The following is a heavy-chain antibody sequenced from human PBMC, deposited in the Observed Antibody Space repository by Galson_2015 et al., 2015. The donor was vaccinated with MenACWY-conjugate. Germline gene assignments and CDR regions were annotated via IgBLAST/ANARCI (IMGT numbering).Heavy chain of an antibody. CDR2: IKQDGSEK. J-gene: IGHJ5*02. CDR1: GFTFSSYW. Sequence: SLRLSCAASGFTFSSYWMSWVRQAPGKGLEGVANIKQDGSEKYYVDSVKGRFTISRDNAKNSLYLQMNSLRAEDTSMYYCARDLPHYDFWSGYPSTGSFNWFDPWGQGTLVTVSS. D-gene: IGHD3-3*01. CDR3: ARDLPHYDFWSGYPSTGSFNWFDP. V-gene: IGHV3-7*03.